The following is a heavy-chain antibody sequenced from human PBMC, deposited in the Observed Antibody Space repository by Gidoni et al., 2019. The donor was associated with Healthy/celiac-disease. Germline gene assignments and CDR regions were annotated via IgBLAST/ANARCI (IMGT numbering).Heavy chain of an antibody. D-gene: IGHD3-10*01. CDR1: GFPFSSYA. CDR3: AKDKTVLWFGEPWDY. J-gene: IGHJ4*02. Sequence: EVQLLESGGGLVQPGGSLRLHCAASGFPFSSYAMSWVRQAPGKGLEWVSAISGSGGSTYYADSVKGRFTISRDNSKNTLYLQMNSLRAEDTAVYYCAKDKTVLWFGEPWDYWGQGTLVTVSS. V-gene: IGHV3-23*01. CDR2: ISGSGGST.